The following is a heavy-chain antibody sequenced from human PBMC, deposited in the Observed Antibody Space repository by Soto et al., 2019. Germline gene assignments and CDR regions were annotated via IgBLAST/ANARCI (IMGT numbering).Heavy chain of an antibody. CDR1: GGSISSGGYS. D-gene: IGHD5-18*01. CDR3: AGVRIQLWTKIDY. V-gene: IGHV4-30-2*01. CDR2: IYHSGST. J-gene: IGHJ4*02. Sequence: QLQLQESGSGLVKPSQTLSLTCAVSGGSISSGGYSWSWIRQPPGKGLEWIGYIYHSGSTYYNPSLKRRVTISVDRSKNQFSLKLSSVTAADTAVYYCAGVRIQLWTKIDYWGQGTLVTVSS.